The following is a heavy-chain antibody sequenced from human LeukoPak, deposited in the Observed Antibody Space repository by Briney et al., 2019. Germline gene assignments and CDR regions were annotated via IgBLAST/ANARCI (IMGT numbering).Heavy chain of an antibody. Sequence: GGSLRLSCAASGFTFRNSAMSWVRQAPGKGLEWVSTFTGGDGSAYYADSVKGRFTISRDNSKNTLYLQMNSLRAEDTALYYCAKEPQWELLGGPFDYSGQGTLVTVSS. CDR1: GFTFRNSA. CDR3: AKEPQWELLGGPFDY. J-gene: IGHJ4*02. CDR2: FTGGDGSA. V-gene: IGHV3-23*01. D-gene: IGHD1-26*01.